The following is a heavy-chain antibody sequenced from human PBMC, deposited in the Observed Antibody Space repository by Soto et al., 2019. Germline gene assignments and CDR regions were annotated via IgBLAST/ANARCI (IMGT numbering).Heavy chain of an antibody. CDR3: LRASWNYYYYGMDI. D-gene: IGHD1-1*01. J-gene: IGHJ6*02. CDR2: IRSKALSYAT. V-gene: IGHV3-73*02. CDR1: GFTFSDSA. Sequence: EVQLVESGGGLVQPGGSLKLSCAASGFTFSDSAMHWVRQASGKGLEWVGRIRSKALSYATAYAASVQGRFTISRDDSENTAYLQMNSLKTEDMAVYYCLRASWNYYYYGMDIWGQGTTVTVSS.